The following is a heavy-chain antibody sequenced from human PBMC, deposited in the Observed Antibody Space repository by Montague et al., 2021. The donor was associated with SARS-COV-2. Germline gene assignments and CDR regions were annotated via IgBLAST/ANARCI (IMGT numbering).Heavy chain of an antibody. J-gene: IGHJ4*02. CDR3: ARIRDYDILTGSYSGFDY. Sequence: PALVKPTQTLTLTCTFSGFPLSTSGMCVSWIRQPPGKALEWLALIDWDXDKYYSTSLKTRLTISKDTSKNQVVLTMTNMDPVDTATYYCARIRDYDILTGSYSGFDYWGQGTLVTVSS. D-gene: IGHD3-9*01. V-gene: IGHV2-70*01. CDR2: IDWDXDK. CDR1: GFPLSTSGMC.